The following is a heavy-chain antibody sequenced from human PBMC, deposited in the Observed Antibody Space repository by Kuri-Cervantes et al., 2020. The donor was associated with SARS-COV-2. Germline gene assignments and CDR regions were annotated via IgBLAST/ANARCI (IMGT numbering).Heavy chain of an antibody. D-gene: IGHD4-17*01. J-gene: IGHJ4*02. Sequence: GGSLRLSCAASGLTVSSNYMNWVRQAQGKGLEWVSRINSEGSITTYEDSVKGRFTISRDNAKNMLYLQMNSLRAEDTAVYYCAKAFLRNYGDYVGYFDYWGQGTLVTVSS. CDR1: GLTVSSNY. CDR3: AKAFLRNYGDYVGYFDY. CDR2: INSEGSIT. V-gene: IGHV3-74*01.